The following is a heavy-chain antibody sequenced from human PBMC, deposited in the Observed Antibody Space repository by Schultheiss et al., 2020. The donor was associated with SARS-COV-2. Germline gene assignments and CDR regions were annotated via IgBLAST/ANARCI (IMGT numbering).Heavy chain of an antibody. Sequence: GGSLRLSCAASGFTFSSYGMHWVRQAPGKGLEWVAVIWYDGSNKYYADSVKGRFTISRDNSKNTLYLQMNSLRAEDTAVYYCAREKRGDGLDYWGQGTLVTVSS. CDR3: AREKRGDGLDY. CDR2: IWYDGSNK. CDR1: GFTFSSYG. V-gene: IGHV3-33*01. J-gene: IGHJ4*02.